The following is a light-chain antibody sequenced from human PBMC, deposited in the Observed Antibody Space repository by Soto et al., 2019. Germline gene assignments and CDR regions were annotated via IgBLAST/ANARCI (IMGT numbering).Light chain of an antibody. Sequence: EIVLTQSPGTLSLSPGERVTLSCRASQSISNNDFAWYQQKPGQAPRLLIYGASTRATGIPARFSGSGSGTEFTLIISSLQSEDVAVYYCLQYNTWLRRTFGQGTKVEIK. J-gene: IGKJ1*01. CDR3: LQYNTWLRRT. CDR1: QSISNN. CDR2: GAS. V-gene: IGKV3-15*01.